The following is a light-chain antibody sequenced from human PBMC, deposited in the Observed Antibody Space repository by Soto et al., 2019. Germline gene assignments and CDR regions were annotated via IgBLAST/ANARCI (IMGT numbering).Light chain of an antibody. CDR1: QSVSSSY. V-gene: IGKV3-20*01. CDR2: GAS. CDR3: QQYGSSPWT. Sequence: EIVLTQSPGTLSLSPGERATLSCRASQSVSSSYLAWYQQKPGQAPRLLIYGASRRATGIPDRFSGSGSGTDFTLTISRLEPEDFAVYYCQQYGSSPWTFAQGTKVEIK. J-gene: IGKJ1*01.